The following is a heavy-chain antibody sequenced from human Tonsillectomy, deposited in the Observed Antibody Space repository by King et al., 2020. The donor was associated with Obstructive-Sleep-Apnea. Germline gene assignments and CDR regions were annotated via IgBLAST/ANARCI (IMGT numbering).Heavy chain of an antibody. V-gene: IGHV3-30*04. CDR1: GFTFSSYA. J-gene: IGHJ4*02. CDR2: ISYDGSTK. Sequence: VQLVESGGGVVQPGRSLRLSCAASGFTFSSYAMHWVRQAPGKGLEWVALISYDGSTKYYADSVKGRFTISRDNTKNTLYLQMNRLRAEDTAVYYCASGVRSASGTYYLPFDYWGQGTLVTVSS. CDR3: ASGVRSASGTYYLPFDY. D-gene: IGHD3-10*01.